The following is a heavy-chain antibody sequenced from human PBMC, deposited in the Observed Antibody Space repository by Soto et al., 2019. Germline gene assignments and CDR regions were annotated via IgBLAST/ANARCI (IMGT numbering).Heavy chain of an antibody. J-gene: IGHJ5*02. Sequence: CAASGFPFSHYWMHWVRQTPGKGLVWVSRINPAGTITNYADSVEGRFTISRDNADSALFLQMNSLSAEDTAIYYCTSDTFGLRDTWGQGTLVTVSS. CDR1: GFPFSHYW. CDR2: INPAGTIT. V-gene: IGHV3-74*01. CDR3: TSDTFGLRDT. D-gene: IGHD3-16*01.